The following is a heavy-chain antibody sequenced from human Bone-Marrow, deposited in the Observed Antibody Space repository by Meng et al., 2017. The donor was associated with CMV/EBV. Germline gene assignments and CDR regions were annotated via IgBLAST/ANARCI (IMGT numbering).Heavy chain of an antibody. J-gene: IGHJ6*02. CDR1: GYTFTYYD. CDR3: ARGQVQCSTINCHDYRFSGMDV. D-gene: IGHD2/OR15-2a*01. V-gene: IGHV1-8*01. CDR2: MNPNSGNT. Sequence: ASVKVSCKASGYTFTYYDIIWVRQASGQGLEWVGWMNPNSGNTAYAQKLQGRVTMTRDTSTSIAYMELSSLRSGDTAVYYCARGQVQCSTINCHDYRFSGMDVWGQGTTVTVSS.